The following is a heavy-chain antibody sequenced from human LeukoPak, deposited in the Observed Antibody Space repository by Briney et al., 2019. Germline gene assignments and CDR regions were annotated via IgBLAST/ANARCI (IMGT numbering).Heavy chain of an antibody. V-gene: IGHV3-7*03. J-gene: IGHJ6*02. CDR2: TNRDGSEK. Sequence: GGSLRLSCAASEFTFTNFWMSWVRQAPGKGLEWVANTNRDGSEKYYVDSVKGRVTISRDNAMNFLYLQLNSLRVDDTAVYYCARLQPYSLRGVNYNYHPMDVWGQGTTVTVSS. D-gene: IGHD3-10*01. CDR1: EFTFTNFW. CDR3: ARLQPYSLRGVNYNYHPMDV.